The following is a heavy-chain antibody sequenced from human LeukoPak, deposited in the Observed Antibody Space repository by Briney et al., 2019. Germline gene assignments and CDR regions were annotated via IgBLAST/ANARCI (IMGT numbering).Heavy chain of an antibody. V-gene: IGHV3-53*01. D-gene: IGHD3-22*01. CDR2: IYSGGST. J-gene: IGHJ4*02. CDR1: GFTFSSNY. CDR3: ARDLMYYYDSSGYR. Sequence: GGSLRLSCAASGFTFSSNYMSWVRQAPGKGLEWVSVIYSGGSTYYADSVKGRFTISRDNAKNSLYLQMNSLRDEDTAVYYCARDLMYYYDSSGYRGGQGTLVTVSS.